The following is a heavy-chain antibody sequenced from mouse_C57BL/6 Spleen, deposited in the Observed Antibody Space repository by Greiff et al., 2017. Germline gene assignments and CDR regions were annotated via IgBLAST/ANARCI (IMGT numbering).Heavy chain of an antibody. Sequence: VQLVESGPGLVQPSQSLSITCTVSGFSLTSYGVHWVRQSPGKGLEWLGVIWRGGSTDYNAAFMSRLSITKDNSKSQVFFKMNSLQADDTAIYYCAKNPSDGYYGFDYWGQGTTLTVSS. V-gene: IGHV2-5*01. D-gene: IGHD2-3*01. CDR3: AKNPSDGYYGFDY. CDR2: IWRGGST. J-gene: IGHJ2*01. CDR1: GFSLTSYG.